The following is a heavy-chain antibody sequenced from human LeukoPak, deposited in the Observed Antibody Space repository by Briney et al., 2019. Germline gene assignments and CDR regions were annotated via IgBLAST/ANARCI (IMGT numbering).Heavy chain of an antibody. CDR1: GVTFSSYE. Sequence: GGSLRLSCAASGVTFSSYEMNWVRQAPGKGLEWVAYISSSGSKTNYAESVKGRVTISRDNAKNTLYMEMNSLRAEDTAVYYCARGRRASPGYCSGGRCYEFDSYFDYWGQGTLVTVSS. CDR2: ISSSGSKT. J-gene: IGHJ4*02. D-gene: IGHD2-15*01. V-gene: IGHV3-48*03. CDR3: ARGRRASPGYCSGGRCYEFDSYFDY.